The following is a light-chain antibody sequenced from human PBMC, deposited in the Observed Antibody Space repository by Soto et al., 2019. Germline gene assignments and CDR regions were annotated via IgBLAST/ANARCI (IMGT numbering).Light chain of an antibody. V-gene: IGKV3-15*01. CDR3: RQRSSWPWT. J-gene: IGKJ1*01. Sequence: EIVMTQSPATLSVSPGERATLSCRASQSVSSNLAWYQQKPGQAPRLLIYGASTRATGIPARFSGSGSRTDFTLTISSLEPEDFTVYYCRQRSSWPWTFGQGTKVDIK. CDR2: GAS. CDR1: QSVSSN.